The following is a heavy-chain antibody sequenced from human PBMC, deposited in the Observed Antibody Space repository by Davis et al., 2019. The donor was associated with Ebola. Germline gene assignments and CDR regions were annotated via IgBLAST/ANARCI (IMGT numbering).Heavy chain of an antibody. D-gene: IGHD3-10*01. V-gene: IGHV3-21*01. CDR3: ARDESAGGMDV. CDR2: ISSSSSYI. J-gene: IGHJ6*02. Sequence: GGSLRLSCAASGFTFSGHTMNWVRQSPGKGLEWVSSISSSSSYIYYADSVKGRFTISRDNAKDSLFLQMNSLRAEDTAVYYCARDESAGGMDVWGQGTTVTVSS. CDR1: GFTFSGHT.